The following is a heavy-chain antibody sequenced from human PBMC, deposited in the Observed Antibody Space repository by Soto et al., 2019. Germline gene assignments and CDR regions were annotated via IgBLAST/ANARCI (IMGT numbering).Heavy chain of an antibody. J-gene: IGHJ4*02. CDR1: GYTFTSYA. D-gene: IGHD2-2*01. CDR3: ARYRRYCSSTSCPPTFPDY. V-gene: IGHV1-3*01. Sequence: ASVKGSCKASGYTFTSYAMHWVRQAPGQRLEWMGWINAGNGNTKYSQKFQGRVTITRDTSASTAYMELSSLRSEDTAVYYCARYRRYCSSTSCPPTFPDYWGQGTLVTVSS. CDR2: INAGNGNT.